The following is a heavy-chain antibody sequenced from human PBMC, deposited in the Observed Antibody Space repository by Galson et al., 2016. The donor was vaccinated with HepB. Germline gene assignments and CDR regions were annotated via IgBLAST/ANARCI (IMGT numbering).Heavy chain of an antibody. CDR2: LIPLFDAP. CDR1: GVTFTQYA. D-gene: IGHD3-3*01. Sequence: SVKVSCKASGVTFTQYAITWVRQARGQRLEWLAGLIPLFDAPSYAQKFQGRVTITADRPSNTVYMELRSLTSEDTAMYYCSARSGQFDYWGQGTLVTVSS. V-gene: IGHV1-69*06. CDR3: SARSGQFDY. J-gene: IGHJ4*02.